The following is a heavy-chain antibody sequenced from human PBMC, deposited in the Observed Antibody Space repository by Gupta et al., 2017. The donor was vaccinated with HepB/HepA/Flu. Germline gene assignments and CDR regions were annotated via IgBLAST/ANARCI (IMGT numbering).Heavy chain of an antibody. CDR2: IYSSGST. CDR1: GGSINGYY. Sequence: QVQLQESGPGLVKSSETLSLICTVSGGSINGYYWSWIRQPAGKGLEWIGRIYSSGSTNYNPSLKSRVTMSVDTSKNQFSLNLSSVTAADTAAYYCARVAHGTLAEYYFDSGGQGTLVSVSS. V-gene: IGHV4-4*07. J-gene: IGHJ4*02. D-gene: IGHD1-1*01. CDR3: ARVAHGTLAEYYFDS.